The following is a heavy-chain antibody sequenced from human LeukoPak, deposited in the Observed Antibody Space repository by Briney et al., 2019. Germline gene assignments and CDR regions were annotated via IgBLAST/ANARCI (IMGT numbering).Heavy chain of an antibody. CDR1: GFTFDDYT. Sequence: PGGSLRLSCAASGFTFDDYTMHWVRQAPGKGLEWVSLISWDGGSTYYANSVKGRFTISRDNSKNSLYLQMNSLRTEDTALYYCAKDLERIAAAGTPLFDPWGQGTLVTVSS. V-gene: IGHV3-43*01. CDR3: AKDLERIAAAGTPLFDP. CDR2: ISWDGGST. J-gene: IGHJ5*02. D-gene: IGHD6-13*01.